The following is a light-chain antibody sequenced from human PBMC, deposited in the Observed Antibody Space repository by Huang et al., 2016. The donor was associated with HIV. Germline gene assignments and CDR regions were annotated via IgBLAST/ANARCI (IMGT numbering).Light chain of an antibody. V-gene: IGKV3-15*01. CDR2: GAS. CDR3: QQNNNWPPLFT. Sequence: EIVMTQSPATLSVSPGERATLSCRASQSVSSNLAWYQQKPGQAPRLLIYGASTRATGIPARFSGSGSGTEVTLTISSLQSEDVAVYYCQQNNNWPPLFTFGPGTKVDIK. J-gene: IGKJ3*01. CDR1: QSVSSN.